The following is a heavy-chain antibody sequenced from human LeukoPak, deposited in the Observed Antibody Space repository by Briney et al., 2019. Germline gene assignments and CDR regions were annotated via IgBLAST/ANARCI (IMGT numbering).Heavy chain of an antibody. J-gene: IGHJ4*02. V-gene: IGHV3-7*01. CDR3: ARASIVVVIATGSLDY. Sequence: PGDSLRLSCAASGFTFSKYWVIWFRQAPGKGLEWVAHINQDGSQKNYADSVKGRFSISRDNANSLLYLQMNSLRAEDTAVYYCARASIVVVIATGSLDYWGQGTLVTVSS. CDR1: GFTFSKYW. D-gene: IGHD2-21*01. CDR2: INQDGSQK.